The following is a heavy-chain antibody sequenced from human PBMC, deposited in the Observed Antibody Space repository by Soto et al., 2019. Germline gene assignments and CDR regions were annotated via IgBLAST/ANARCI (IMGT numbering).Heavy chain of an antibody. CDR2: ISYDGGNK. CDR1: GFTFNNYA. Sequence: QVQLAESGGGVVQPGRSLRVSCAASGFTFNNYAIHWARQAPGKGLEWVAVISYDGGNKYYADSVKGRFTISRDSSKNTVYLQMNSLRGEDTAVYYCAREDTGSFDYWGQGTLVTVSS. CDR3: AREDTGSFDY. D-gene: IGHD2-8*02. V-gene: IGHV3-30-3*01. J-gene: IGHJ4*02.